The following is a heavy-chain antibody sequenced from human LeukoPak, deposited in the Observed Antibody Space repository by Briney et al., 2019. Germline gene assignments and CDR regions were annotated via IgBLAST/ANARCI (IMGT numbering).Heavy chain of an antibody. D-gene: IGHD1-26*01. CDR3: AKETKVGENLYYFDY. V-gene: IGHV3-9*01. J-gene: IGHJ4*02. CDR2: LSWHSGSI. Sequence: GGSLRVSCVASGFKFNDHAMHCVRQAPGKGLEWVSGLSWHSGSIGYADSVKGRFIISRDNAKNSLYLEMNSLRPEDSALYYCAKETKVGENLYYFDYWGRGTLVTAPS. CDR1: GFKFNDHA.